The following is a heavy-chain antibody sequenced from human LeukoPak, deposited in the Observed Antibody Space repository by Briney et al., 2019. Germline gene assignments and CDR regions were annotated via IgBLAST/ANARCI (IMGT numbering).Heavy chain of an antibody. CDR3: AKDTSIGRYCTNGVCSPFDY. V-gene: IGHV3-23*01. Sequence: GGSLRLSCAGSGFTFSSYAMSWVRQAPGKGLEWVSAISDTGATTYDADSVKGRSTISRDNSRSTLYLQMNSLRAEDAALYYCAKDTSIGRYCTNGVCSPFDYWGQGTLVTVSS. D-gene: IGHD2-8*01. J-gene: IGHJ4*02. CDR1: GFTFSSYA. CDR2: ISDTGATT.